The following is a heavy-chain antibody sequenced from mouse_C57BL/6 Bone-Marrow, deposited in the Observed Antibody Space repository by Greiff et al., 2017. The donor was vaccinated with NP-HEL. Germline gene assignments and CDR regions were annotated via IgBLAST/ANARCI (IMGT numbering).Heavy chain of an antibody. J-gene: IGHJ4*01. Sequence: EVMLVESGGGLVQPGGSLKLSCAASGFTFSDYYMYWVRQTPEKRLEWVAYISNGGGSTYYPDTVKGRFPISRDNAKNTLYLQMSRLKSEDTAMYYCARDYAGGAMDYWGQGTSVTVSS. V-gene: IGHV5-12*01. D-gene: IGHD1-1*02. CDR1: GFTFSDYY. CDR2: ISNGGGST. CDR3: ARDYAGGAMDY.